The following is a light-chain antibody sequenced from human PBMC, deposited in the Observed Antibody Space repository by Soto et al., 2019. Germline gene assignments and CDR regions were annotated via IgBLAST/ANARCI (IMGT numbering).Light chain of an antibody. J-gene: IGKJ1*01. CDR1: QSVSSNY. Sequence: EVVLTQSPGTLALSRGERATLSCRASQSVSSNYLAWYQHRPGQAPRLLIYGASSRATGIPDRFSGSGSGTDFTLTISRLEPEDFAVYYCQQYGSPPWTFGQGTKVDIK. V-gene: IGKV3-20*01. CDR3: QQYGSPPWT. CDR2: GAS.